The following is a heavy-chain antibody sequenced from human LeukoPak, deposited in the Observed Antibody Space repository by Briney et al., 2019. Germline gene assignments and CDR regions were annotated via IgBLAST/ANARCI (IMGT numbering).Heavy chain of an antibody. D-gene: IGHD5-12*01. CDR2: SYYNGNT. Sequence: SETLYLTCTVSGGSITNYYWSWIRQPPGKGLEWIGFSYYNGNTNYNPSLKSRVTISVDTSKNQFSLKLSSVTAADTAVYYCARGLLVATIREYYFDYWGQGTLVTVSS. CDR3: ARGLLVATIREYYFDY. CDR1: GGSITNYY. J-gene: IGHJ4*02. V-gene: IGHV4-59*08.